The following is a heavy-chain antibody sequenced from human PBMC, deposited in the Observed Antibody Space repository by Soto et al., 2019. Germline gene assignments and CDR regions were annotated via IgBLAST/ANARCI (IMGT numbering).Heavy chain of an antibody. Sequence: PGGSLRLSCAASGFTFSSSNMNWVRQAPGKGLEWVSYITSGSSKYYGDSVKGRFNISRDNAKNSLYLQMNSLRDEDTAVYYCARNSNGMDVWGQGTTVTVSS. CDR3: ARNSNGMDV. CDR1: GFTFSSSN. V-gene: IGHV3-48*02. CDR2: ITSGSSK. J-gene: IGHJ6*02. D-gene: IGHD2-8*01.